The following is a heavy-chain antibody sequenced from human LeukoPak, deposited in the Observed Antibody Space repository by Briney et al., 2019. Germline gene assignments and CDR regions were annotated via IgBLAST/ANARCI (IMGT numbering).Heavy chain of an antibody. CDR3: AKDVHTVVVPAATQFDF. J-gene: IGHJ4*02. Sequence: GGSLRLSCAASGFTFSSYWMSWVRHAPGKGLEWVALISWDGDTTYYADSVKGRFTISRDNSKNYMYLEMKSLKNEDTALYYCAKDVHTVVVPAATQFDFWGQGTLVTVSS. V-gene: IGHV3-43*01. D-gene: IGHD2-2*01. CDR2: ISWDGDTT. CDR1: GFTFSSYW.